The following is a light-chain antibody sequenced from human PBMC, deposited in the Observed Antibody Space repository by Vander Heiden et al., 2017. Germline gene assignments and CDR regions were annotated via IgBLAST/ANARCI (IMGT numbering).Light chain of an antibody. J-gene: IGLJ1*01. V-gene: IGLV1-40*01. CDR2: GNS. Sequence: QSVLPQPPSASGAPGQRVTISCTGSSSNIGAGYDVHWYQQLPGTAPKLLIYGNSNRPSGVPDRFSGSKSGTSASLAITRLQAEDEADYYCQSYDSSLSGSRVFGTGTKVTVL. CDR3: QSYDSSLSGSRV. CDR1: SSNIGAGYD.